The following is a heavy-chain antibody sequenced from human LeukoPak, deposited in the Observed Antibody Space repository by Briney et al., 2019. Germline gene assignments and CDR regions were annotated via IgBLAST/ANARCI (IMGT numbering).Heavy chain of an antibody. CDR1: GYTFTSYG. J-gene: IGHJ4*02. CDR3: ARLRLATTVVTYFDY. D-gene: IGHD4-23*01. CDR2: ISAYNGNT. Sequence: ASVKVSCKASGYTFTSYGISWVRQAPGHGLEWMGWISAYNGNTNYAQKLQGRVTMTTDTSTSTAYMELRSLRSDDTAVYYCARLRLATTVVTYFDYWGQGTLVTVSS. V-gene: IGHV1-18*01.